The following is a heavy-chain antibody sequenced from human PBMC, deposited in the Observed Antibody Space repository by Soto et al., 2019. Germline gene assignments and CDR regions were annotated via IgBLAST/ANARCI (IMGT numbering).Heavy chain of an antibody. J-gene: IGHJ6*02. Sequence: SGPTLVNPTQTPTLTCTFSGFSLSTSGMCVSWIRQPPGKALEWLALIDWDDDKYYSTSLKTRLTISKDTSKNQVVLTMTNMDPVDTATYYCARIPGIAAAGTTGYYGMDVWGQGTTVTVSS. CDR1: GFSLSTSGMC. D-gene: IGHD6-13*01. CDR3: ARIPGIAAAGTTGYYGMDV. CDR2: IDWDDDK. V-gene: IGHV2-70*01.